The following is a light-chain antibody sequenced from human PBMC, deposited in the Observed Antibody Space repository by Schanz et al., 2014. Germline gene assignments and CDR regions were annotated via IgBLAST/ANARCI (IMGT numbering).Light chain of an antibody. CDR3: SSYAGNNKLL. Sequence: QSALTQPASVSGSPGQSVAISCTGTSSDVGGYNYVSWYQHHPGKAPKLMIYDVSDRPSGVPDRFTGSKSGNTASLTVSGLQAEDEGDYYCSSYAGNNKLLFGGGTKLTVL. V-gene: IGLV2-8*01. CDR2: DVS. J-gene: IGLJ2*01. CDR1: SSDVGGYNY.